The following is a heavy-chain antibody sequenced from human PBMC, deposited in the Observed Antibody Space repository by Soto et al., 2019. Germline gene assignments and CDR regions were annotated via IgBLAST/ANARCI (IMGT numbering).Heavy chain of an antibody. CDR1: GGSFSGYY. D-gene: IGHD3-22*01. CDR3: ARLHDSSGSLDS. J-gene: IGHJ4*02. Sequence: SETLSLTCAVYGGSFSGYYWSWIRQHPGKGLESIGYIYYSGNTYYNPSLQSRVTMSVDTSKNQFSLKLTSVTAADTAVYYCARLHDSSGSLDSWGQGALVTVSS. CDR2: IYYSGNT. V-gene: IGHV4-31*11.